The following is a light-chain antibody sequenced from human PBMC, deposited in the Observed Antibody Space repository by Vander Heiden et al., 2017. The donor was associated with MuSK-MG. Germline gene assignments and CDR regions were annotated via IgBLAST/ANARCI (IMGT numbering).Light chain of an antibody. Sequence: DIVLTQSPGTLSLAPGERGTLSCRASQPVSSSYVAWVQQKPGQAPRLLIYGASTRATGTPDRFSGSGSGTDFTLTITRLEPEDLAVYYCQHYETFGQGTKVDMK. CDR3: QHYET. V-gene: IGKV3-20*01. CDR1: QPVSSSY. CDR2: GAS. J-gene: IGKJ1*01.